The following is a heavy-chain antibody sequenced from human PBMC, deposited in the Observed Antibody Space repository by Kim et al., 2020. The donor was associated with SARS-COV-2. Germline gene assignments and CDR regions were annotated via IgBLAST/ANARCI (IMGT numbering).Heavy chain of an antibody. CDR3: ARIYSYVDY. Sequence: SETLSLTCTVSGGSVSSGSYYWSWIRQPPGKGLEWVGYMYYRGSTNYNPSLKSRVTISIDTSKNQFSLKLSSVTAADTAVYYCARIYSYVDYWGQGTLVTVSS. CDR1: GGSVSSGSYY. CDR2: MYYRGST. D-gene: IGHD5-18*01. J-gene: IGHJ4*02. V-gene: IGHV4-61*01.